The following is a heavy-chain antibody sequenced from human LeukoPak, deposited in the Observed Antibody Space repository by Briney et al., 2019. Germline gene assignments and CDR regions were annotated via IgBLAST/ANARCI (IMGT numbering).Heavy chain of an antibody. Sequence: GGSLRLSCAASGFTFSDYWMSWVRQAPGKGLEWVANIKQDGSEQNSVDSVKGRFTISRDNAKKSLYLQMNSLRAEDTAVYYCVKNRRSGNDFWSGYFLFDFWGQGTQVTVSS. CDR3: VKNRRSGNDFWSGYFLFDF. V-gene: IGHV3-7*01. CDR1: GFTFSDYW. J-gene: IGHJ4*02. D-gene: IGHD3-3*01. CDR2: IKQDGSEQ.